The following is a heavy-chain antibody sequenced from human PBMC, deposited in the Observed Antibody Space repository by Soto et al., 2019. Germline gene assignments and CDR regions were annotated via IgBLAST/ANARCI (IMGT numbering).Heavy chain of an antibody. D-gene: IGHD6-19*01. V-gene: IGHV3-7*01. Sequence: GGSLRLSCAASGFTFSSYLMSWVRQAPGKGLEWVANIKQDGSEKYYVDSVKGRFTISRDNAKNSLYLQMNSLRAEDTAVYYCARESSSGWYPSLDYCGQGTLVTVSS. CDR3: ARESSSGWYPSLDY. CDR2: IKQDGSEK. J-gene: IGHJ4*02. CDR1: GFTFSSYL.